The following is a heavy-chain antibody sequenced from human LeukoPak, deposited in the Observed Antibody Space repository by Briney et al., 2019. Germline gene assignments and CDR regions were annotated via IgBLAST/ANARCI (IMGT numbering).Heavy chain of an antibody. CDR3: TRDRSRAEDD. V-gene: IGHV3-7*01. D-gene: IGHD1-14*01. CDR2: INQGGSDK. Sequence: VGSLSLSCAASGFTFSGHWMSGVRQAPGKGLEWVANINQGGSDKYYVDSVKGRFTISRDNANNLLYLQMNSLRGEDTAVYYCTRDRSRAEDDWGQGTLVTVSS. CDR1: GFTFSGHW. J-gene: IGHJ4*02.